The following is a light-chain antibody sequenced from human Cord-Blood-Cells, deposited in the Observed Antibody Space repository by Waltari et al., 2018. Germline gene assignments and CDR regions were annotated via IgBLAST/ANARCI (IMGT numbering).Light chain of an antibody. V-gene: IGLV3-19*01. J-gene: IGLJ2*01. CDR3: NSRDSSGNHRV. CDR1: SLRSYY. CDR2: GKN. Sequence: SSELTQDPAVSVALGQTVRITCQGDSLRSYYASWYQQKPGQAPVLVIYGKNNRPSGIPDLFSGSSSGNTTSWTITGARAEDEADYYCNSRDSSGNHRVFGGGTKLTVL.